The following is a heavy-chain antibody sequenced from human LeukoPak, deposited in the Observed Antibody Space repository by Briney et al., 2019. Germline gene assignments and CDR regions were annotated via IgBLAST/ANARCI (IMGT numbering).Heavy chain of an antibody. Sequence: GXXLRLSCAASGFTFSNAWMSWVRQAPGKGLEWVGRIKSKTDGGTTDYAAPVKGRFTISRDDSKNTLYLQMNSLKTEDTAVYYCTTSLSGDYSPPDAFDIWGQGTMVTVSS. D-gene: IGHD4-17*01. V-gene: IGHV3-15*01. CDR2: IKSKTDGGTT. J-gene: IGHJ3*02. CDR1: GFTFSNAW. CDR3: TTSLSGDYSPPDAFDI.